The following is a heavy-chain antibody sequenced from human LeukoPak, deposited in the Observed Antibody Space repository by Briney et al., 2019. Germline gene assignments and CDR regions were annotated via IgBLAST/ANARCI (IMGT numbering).Heavy chain of an antibody. D-gene: IGHD4-17*01. J-gene: IGHJ5*02. Sequence: GASVKVSCKASGYTFTSYGISWVRQAPGQGLEWMGWISAYNGNTNYAQKLQGRVTMTTDTSTSTAYMELRSLRSDDTAVYYCASTLEHDYGDYGWFDPWGQGTLVTVSS. CDR1: GYTFTSYG. CDR3: ASTLEHDYGDYGWFDP. V-gene: IGHV1-18*01. CDR2: ISAYNGNT.